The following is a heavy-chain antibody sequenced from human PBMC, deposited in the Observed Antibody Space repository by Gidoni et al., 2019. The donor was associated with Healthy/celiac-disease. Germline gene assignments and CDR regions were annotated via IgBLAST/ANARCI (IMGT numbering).Heavy chain of an antibody. V-gene: IGHV4-39*01. CDR3: ARHLGYCSGGSCYSAWFDP. CDR2: IYYNGST. CDR1: GGSISSSSYY. J-gene: IGHJ5*02. D-gene: IGHD2-15*01. Sequence: QLQLQESGPGLVKPSETLSLTCTVSGGSISSSSYYWGWIRQPPGKGLEWIGGIYYNGSTYYNPSLKSRVTISVDTSKNQFSLKLSSVTAADTAVYYCARHLGYCSGGSCYSAWFDPWGQGTLVTVSS.